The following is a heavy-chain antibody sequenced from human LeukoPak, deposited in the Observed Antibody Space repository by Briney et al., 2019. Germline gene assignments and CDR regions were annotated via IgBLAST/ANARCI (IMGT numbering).Heavy chain of an antibody. D-gene: IGHD3-10*01. V-gene: IGHV3-21*01. Sequence: GGSLRLSCAASGFIFSSYSMNWVRQAPGKGLEWVSSISSSSSYIYYAESVKGRFTISRDNSKNTLYLQMNSLRAEDTAVYYCARELYYYGSGGFDYWGQETLVTVSS. CDR1: GFIFSSYS. CDR3: ARELYYYGSGGFDY. J-gene: IGHJ4*02. CDR2: ISSSSSYI.